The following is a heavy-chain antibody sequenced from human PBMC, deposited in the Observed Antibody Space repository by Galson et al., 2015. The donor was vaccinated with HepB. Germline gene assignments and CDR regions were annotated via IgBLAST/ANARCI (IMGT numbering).Heavy chain of an antibody. J-gene: IGHJ3*02. Sequence: ETLSLTCIVSGGSISSSSYYWGWIRQAPGKGLEWIGSIYYSGSTYYNPSLMSRVTISVDTSTNQLSLKLSSVTAADTAMYYCARHRIHGDYAGLVPFEIWGQGTMVTVSS. CDR2: IYYSGST. V-gene: IGHV4-39*01. CDR3: ARHRIHGDYAGLVPFEI. D-gene: IGHD4-17*01. CDR1: GGSISSSSYY.